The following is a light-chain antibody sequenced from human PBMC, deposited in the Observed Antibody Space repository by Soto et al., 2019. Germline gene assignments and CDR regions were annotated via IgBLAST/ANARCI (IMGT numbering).Light chain of an antibody. J-gene: IGKJ1*01. V-gene: IGKV1-39*01. Sequence: DIQMTQSPSSLSASVGDRVTITCRASQSINTYLNWYQQKPGRAPKLLIHTASSLQNGVPSRFSGSGSGTEFTLTISSLQPEDFATYYCQQSHIARTFGQGTKVEIK. CDR3: QQSHIART. CDR1: QSINTY. CDR2: TAS.